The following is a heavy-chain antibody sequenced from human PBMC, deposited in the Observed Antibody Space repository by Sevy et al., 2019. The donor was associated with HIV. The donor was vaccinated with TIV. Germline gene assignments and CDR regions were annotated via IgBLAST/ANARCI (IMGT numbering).Heavy chain of an antibody. D-gene: IGHD6-13*01. J-gene: IGHJ5*02. CDR1: GGSISSSSYY. CDR3: ARRYSSSWSGGEDWFDP. CDR2: IYYSGST. Sequence: SESLSLTCTVSGGSISSSSYYWGWIRQPPGKGLEWIGSIYYSGSTYYNPSLKSRVTISVETSKNQFSLKLSSVTAADTAVYYCARRYSSSWSGGEDWFDPWGQGTLVTVSS. V-gene: IGHV4-39*01.